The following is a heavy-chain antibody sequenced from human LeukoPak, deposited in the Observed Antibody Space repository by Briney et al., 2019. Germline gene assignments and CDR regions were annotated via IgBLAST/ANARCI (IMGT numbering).Heavy chain of an antibody. CDR2: MREDGREI. J-gene: IGHJ4*02. CDR3: ARGGATGGRFEN. CDR1: GFPYDVQT. D-gene: IGHD1-26*01. V-gene: IGHV3-7*01. Sequence: GGSLRLSCVASGFPYDVQTMSWVRQAPGKGLEWVASMREDGREIHYVDSAKGRFTISRDNPKNSLYLQMNSLRAEDTAVYYCARGGATGGRFENWGQGTLVTVSS.